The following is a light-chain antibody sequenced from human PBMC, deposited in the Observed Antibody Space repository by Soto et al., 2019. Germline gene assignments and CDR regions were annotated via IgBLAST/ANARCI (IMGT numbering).Light chain of an antibody. CDR1: QSISSW. J-gene: IGKJ1*01. CDR3: QQYNSYPRT. Sequence: DIPMTQSPSTLSASVGDRVTITCRASQSISSWLAWYQQKPGKAPKNLIYDASSLESGVPSRFSGSGSGTEFTLTISSLQPDDFATYYCQQYNSYPRTFGQGTKVEIK. V-gene: IGKV1-5*01. CDR2: DAS.